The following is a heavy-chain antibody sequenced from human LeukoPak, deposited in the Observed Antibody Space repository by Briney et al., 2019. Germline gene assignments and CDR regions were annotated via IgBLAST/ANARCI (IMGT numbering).Heavy chain of an antibody. Sequence: PSETLSLTCTVSGGSISSYYWSWIRQPPGKGLEWIGYGYYSGSTNYNPSLKSRVTISVDTSKNQFSLKLSSVTAADTAVYYCARVRVVAAPWFDPWGQGTLVTVSS. V-gene: IGHV4-59*01. J-gene: IGHJ5*02. CDR2: GYYSGST. D-gene: IGHD2-15*01. CDR1: GGSISSYY. CDR3: ARVRVVAAPWFDP.